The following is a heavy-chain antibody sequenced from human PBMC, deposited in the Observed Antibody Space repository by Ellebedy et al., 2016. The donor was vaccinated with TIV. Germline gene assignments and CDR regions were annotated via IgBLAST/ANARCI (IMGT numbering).Heavy chain of an antibody. CDR3: LLHEQH. CDR1: GFTINSNW. CDR2: TYTDGTT. Sequence: GGSLRLXXAASGFTINSNWMNWVRQAPGKGLEWVSVTYTDGTTYYADSVKGRFTISRDNAKNSLYLQMNSLRAEDTAIYYCLLHEQHWGQGTLVTVSS. V-gene: IGHV3-66*01. J-gene: IGHJ1*01.